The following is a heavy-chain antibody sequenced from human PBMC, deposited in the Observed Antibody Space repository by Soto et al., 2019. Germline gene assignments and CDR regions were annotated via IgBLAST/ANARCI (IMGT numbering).Heavy chain of an antibody. D-gene: IGHD6-13*01. CDR3: ARVPQYSSSWHWDYYYYYYMDV. CDR1: GGSFSGYY. J-gene: IGHJ6*03. V-gene: IGHV4-34*01. Sequence: SETLSLTCAVYGGSFSGYYWSWIRQPPGKGLEWIGEINHSGSTNYNPSLKSRVTISVDTSKNQFSLKLSSVTAADTAVYYCARVPQYSSSWHWDYYYYYYMDVWGKGTTVTVSS. CDR2: INHSGST.